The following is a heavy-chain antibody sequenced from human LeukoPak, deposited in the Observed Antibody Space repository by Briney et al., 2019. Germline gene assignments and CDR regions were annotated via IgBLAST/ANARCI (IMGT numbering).Heavy chain of an antibody. V-gene: IGHV1-69*02. CDR1: GGTFSSYT. CDR2: IIPILGIA. D-gene: IGHD2-2*01. CDR3: ASRVVPAAMGAFDI. Sequence: ASVTVSCKASGGTFSSYTISLVRQAPGQGLEWMGRIIPILGIANYAQKFQGRVTITADKSTSTAYMELSSLRCEDTAVYYCASRVVPAAMGAFDIWGQGTMVTVSS. J-gene: IGHJ3*02.